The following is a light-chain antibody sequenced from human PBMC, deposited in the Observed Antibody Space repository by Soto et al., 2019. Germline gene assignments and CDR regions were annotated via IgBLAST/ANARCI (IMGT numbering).Light chain of an antibody. V-gene: IGLV2-8*01. J-gene: IGLJ1*01. Sequence: QSVLTQPPSASGSPGRSVTISCIGTSSDVGAYNYVSWYQQHPGKVPKLMIYEVSKRPSGVPDRFSASKSGNTASLTVSRLQAEDEADYYCSSHGGSNNFYVFGTGTKVTVL. CDR3: SSHGGSNNFYV. CDR1: SSDVGAYNY. CDR2: EVS.